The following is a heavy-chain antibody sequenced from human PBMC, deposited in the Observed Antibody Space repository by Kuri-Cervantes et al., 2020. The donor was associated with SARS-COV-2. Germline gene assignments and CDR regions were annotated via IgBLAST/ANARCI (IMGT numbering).Heavy chain of an antibody. D-gene: IGHD2-15*01. V-gene: IGHV3-21*01. Sequence: GGSLRLSCAASGFTFSSYSVNWVRQAPGKGLEWVSSISSSSSYIYYADSVKGRFTISRDNAKNSLFLQVNSLRVEDTAVYYCARVAGEGSIYYYYMDVWGKGTTVTVSS. CDR3: ARVAGEGSIYYYYMDV. CDR1: GFTFSSYS. CDR2: ISSSSSYI. J-gene: IGHJ6*03.